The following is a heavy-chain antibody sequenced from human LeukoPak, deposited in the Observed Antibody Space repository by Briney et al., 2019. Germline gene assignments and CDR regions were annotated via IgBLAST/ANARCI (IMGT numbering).Heavy chain of an antibody. Sequence: GGSLRLSCAASGFTFSSYGMHWVRQAPGKGLEWVAVIWYDGSNNYYADSVKGRFTISRDNSKNTLYLQTNSLRAEDTAVYYCARGTYYYDSSGYYHFDYWGQGTLVTVSS. CDR2: IWYDGSNN. D-gene: IGHD3-22*01. CDR3: ARGTYYYDSSGYYHFDY. V-gene: IGHV3-33*01. CDR1: GFTFSSYG. J-gene: IGHJ4*02.